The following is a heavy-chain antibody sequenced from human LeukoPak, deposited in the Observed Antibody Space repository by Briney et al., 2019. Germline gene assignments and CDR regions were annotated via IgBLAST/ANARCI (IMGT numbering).Heavy chain of an antibody. D-gene: IGHD1-26*01. Sequence: SETLSLTCALSTVSGSSGNFWSWVRQPPGEGLEWIGEVHKSGRTNYNPSLKTLATISIDASKNQLSLELTSVTAADTAVYYCARDLRGAPTPGAYWGQGTRVTVSS. J-gene: IGHJ4*02. CDR3: ARDLRGAPTPGAY. CDR2: VHKSGRT. V-gene: IGHV4-4*02. CDR1: TVSGSSGNF.